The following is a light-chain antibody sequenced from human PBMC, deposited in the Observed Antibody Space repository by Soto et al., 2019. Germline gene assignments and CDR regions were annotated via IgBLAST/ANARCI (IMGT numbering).Light chain of an antibody. Sequence: QAVVTQPPSASGTPGQRITISWSGSSSNIGSNYVYWYQQLPGTAPKLLIYRNNQRPSGVPDRFSGSKSGTSASLAISGLRSEDEADYYCAAWDDSLRVFGGGTKLTVL. CDR1: SSNIGSNY. V-gene: IGLV1-47*01. CDR2: RNN. CDR3: AAWDDSLRV. J-gene: IGLJ2*01.